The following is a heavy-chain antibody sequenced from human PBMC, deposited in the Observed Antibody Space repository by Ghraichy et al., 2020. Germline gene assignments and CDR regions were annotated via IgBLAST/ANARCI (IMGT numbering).Heavy chain of an antibody. CDR1: GGSISTYY. Sequence: SETLSLTGTVSGGSISTYYWSWIRQPPGKGLVWIGYMYYSGSTNFNPSLKSRVTISVDTSKNQFSLKLNSVTTADTAVYFCARDRFGGGWFDPWGQGTLVTVSS. V-gene: IGHV4-59*01. D-gene: IGHD2-15*01. CDR3: ARDRFGGGWFDP. J-gene: IGHJ5*02. CDR2: MYYSGST.